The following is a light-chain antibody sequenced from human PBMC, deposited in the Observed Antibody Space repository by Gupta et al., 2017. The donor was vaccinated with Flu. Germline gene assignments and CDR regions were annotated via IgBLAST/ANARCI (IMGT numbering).Light chain of an antibody. CDR3: GTWDNNLRGV. Sequence: QKVTISCSGSNSNSGNNFVSWYQQLPGTAPKLLIYDNNKRPSGIPDRFSGSKSGTSATLGITGLQTGDEADYYCGTWDNNLRGVFGGGTKLTVL. CDR2: DNN. J-gene: IGLJ3*02. CDR1: NSNSGNNF. V-gene: IGLV1-51*01.